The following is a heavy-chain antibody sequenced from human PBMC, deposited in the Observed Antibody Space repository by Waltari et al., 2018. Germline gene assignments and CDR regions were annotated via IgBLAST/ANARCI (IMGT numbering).Heavy chain of an antibody. CDR2: ISFDGKKI. CDR3: AKDGDYSLTEYDAFDV. J-gene: IGHJ3*01. Sequence: VQLLESGGGVVQPGGSLRLPCAASGFIFSSHGLHWVRQIPGKGLEWVGFISFDGKKIFDADSVRGRFSISRDNSDNMVFLQMNSLRPEDSGVYYCAKDGDYSLTEYDAFDVWGQGTVVTVSP. V-gene: IGHV3-30*02. CDR1: GFIFSSHG. D-gene: IGHD4-17*01.